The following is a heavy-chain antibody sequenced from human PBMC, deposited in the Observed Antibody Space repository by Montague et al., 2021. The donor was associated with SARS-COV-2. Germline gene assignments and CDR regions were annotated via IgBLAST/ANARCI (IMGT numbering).Heavy chain of an antibody. CDR1: GGSISNYY. Sequence: SETLSLTCTVSGGSISNYYWSWIRQPAGKGLERIGRIYASGNTNYNPSLTSRVTMSVDTSKNQFSLKLSSVTAADTAVYYCARDRPRSYYYESGTYTWGGYGMDVWGQGTTVTVSS. V-gene: IGHV4-4*07. CDR2: IYASGNT. J-gene: IGHJ6*02. D-gene: IGHD3-10*01. CDR3: ARDRPRSYYYESGTYTWGGYGMDV.